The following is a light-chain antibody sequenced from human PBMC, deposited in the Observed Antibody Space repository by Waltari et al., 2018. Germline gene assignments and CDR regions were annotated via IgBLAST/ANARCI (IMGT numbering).Light chain of an antibody. CDR1: QSILYSSKSKNY. Sequence: DIVLTQSPDSLAVSLGERATIHCKSSQSILYSSKSKNYLAWYQQKPGQPPKLLINRASIRESGVPDRFSGSGSGTDFTLTIGSLQAEDVAIYYCQQYYNTPRTFGQGTKVEIK. CDR3: QQYYNTPRT. CDR2: RAS. V-gene: IGKV4-1*01. J-gene: IGKJ1*01.